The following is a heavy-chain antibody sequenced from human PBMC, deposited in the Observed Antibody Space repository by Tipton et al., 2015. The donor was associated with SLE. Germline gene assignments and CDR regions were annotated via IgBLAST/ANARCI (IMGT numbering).Heavy chain of an antibody. D-gene: IGHD4-17*01. CDR3: ARGAVTTRGFDY. CDR1: GGSISSGGYS. J-gene: IGHJ4*02. CDR2: IYHSGST. Sequence: LRLSCAVSGGSISSGGYSWSWIRQPPGKGLEWIGYIYHSGSTYYNPSLKSRVTISVDRSKNQFSLKLSSVTAADTAVYYCARGAVTTRGFDYWGQGTLVTVSS. V-gene: IGHV4-30-2*01.